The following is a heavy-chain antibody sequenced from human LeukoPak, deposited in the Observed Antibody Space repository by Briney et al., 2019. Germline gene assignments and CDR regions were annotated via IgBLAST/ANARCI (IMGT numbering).Heavy chain of an antibody. CDR1: GFTFSGFV. J-gene: IGHJ4*02. CDR2: IASAGDT. D-gene: IGHD5-12*01. V-gene: IGHV3-13*01. Sequence: PGGSLRLSCAASGFTFSGFVFHWVRQATGRGLEWVSSIASAGDTYYVDSVRGRFTISRENAKNSLYLQMNSLRAGDTAVYYCVRGGHIGFDYWGRGVLVTVSS. CDR3: VRGGHIGFDY.